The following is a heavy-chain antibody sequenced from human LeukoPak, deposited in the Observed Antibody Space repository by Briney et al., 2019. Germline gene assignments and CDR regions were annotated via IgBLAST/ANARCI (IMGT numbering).Heavy chain of an antibody. Sequence: SQTLSLTCAISGDSVSSNSAAWNWIRQSPSRGLEWLGRTYFRSKWYSDYTMSVKGRIAINGDASKNQFSLQLNSVTPEDTAVYFCARSIPATGNNFDYWGQGTRVTVSS. CDR2: TYFRSKWYS. D-gene: IGHD6-13*01. CDR1: GDSVSSNSAA. J-gene: IGHJ4*02. V-gene: IGHV6-1*01. CDR3: ARSIPATGNNFDY.